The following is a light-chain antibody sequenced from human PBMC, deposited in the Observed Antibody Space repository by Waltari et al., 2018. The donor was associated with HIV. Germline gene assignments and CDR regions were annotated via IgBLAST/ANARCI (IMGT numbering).Light chain of an antibody. CDR2: VDN. V-gene: IGLV1-40*01. CDR3: QSYDSSLSGSV. CDR1: TSTIWARLS. Sequence: QSVLTQPPSVSGAPAQRVTISSTGSTSTIWARLSVPWYQQPPGTAPKLLIYVDNNWPAGVPDRCSGAKSGTSASLASTGLQAEDEADYYCQSYDSSLSGSVFGGGTKLTVL. J-gene: IGLJ3*02.